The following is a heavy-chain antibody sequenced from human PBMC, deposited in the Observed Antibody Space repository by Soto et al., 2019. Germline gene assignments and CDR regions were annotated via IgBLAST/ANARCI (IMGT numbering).Heavy chain of an antibody. CDR2: INPNSGGT. V-gene: IGHV1-2*04. CDR3: ARVYSSSSWTQFDY. D-gene: IGHD6-13*01. Sequence: ASVKVSCKASGYTFTGYYMHWVRQAPGQGLEWMGWINPNSGGTNYAQKFQGWVTMTRDTSISTAYMELSRLRSDDTAVYYCARVYSSSSWTQFDYWGQGTLVTVS. CDR1: GYTFTGYY. J-gene: IGHJ4*02.